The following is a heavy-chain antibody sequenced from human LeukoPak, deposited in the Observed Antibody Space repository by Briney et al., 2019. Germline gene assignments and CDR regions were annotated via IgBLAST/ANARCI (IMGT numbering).Heavy chain of an antibody. CDR3: ARGRADCSSTSCYHGY. D-gene: IGHD2-2*01. CDR2: IIPIFGTA. V-gene: IGHV1-69*06. CDR1: GGTFSSYA. J-gene: IGHJ4*02. Sequence: AASVKVSCKASGGTFSSYAISWVRQAPGQGLEWMGGIIPIFGTANYAQKFQGRVTITADKSTSTAYMELSSLRSEDTAVYYCARGRADCSSTSCYHGYWGQGTLVTVSS.